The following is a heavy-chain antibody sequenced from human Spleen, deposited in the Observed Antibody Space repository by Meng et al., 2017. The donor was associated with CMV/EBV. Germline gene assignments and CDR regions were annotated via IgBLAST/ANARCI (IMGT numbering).Heavy chain of an antibody. J-gene: IGHJ4*02. D-gene: IGHD2-2*01. Sequence: ASVKVSCKASGNTFTGHYMHWVRQAPGQGLEWMGWINPNSGGTNYAQKFQGRVTMTRDTSISTAYMDLNSLRAEDTAVYYCARNYQLLWDTTDYWGQGTLVTVSS. CDR1: GNTFTGHY. CDR2: INPNSGGT. V-gene: IGHV1-2*02. CDR3: ARNYQLLWDTTDY.